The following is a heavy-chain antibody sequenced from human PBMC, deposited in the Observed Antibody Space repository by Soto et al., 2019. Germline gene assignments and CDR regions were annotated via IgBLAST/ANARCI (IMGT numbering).Heavy chain of an antibody. J-gene: IGHJ4*02. CDR3: ARSLDFWSAYFDY. CDR1: GFTVSSNY. D-gene: IGHD3-3*01. Sequence: GGSLRLSCAASGFTVSSNYMSWVRQAPGKGLEWVSVIYSGGSTYYADSVKGRFTISRDNSKNTLYLQMNSLRTEDTAVYYCARSLDFWSAYFDYWGQGSLVTGSS. V-gene: IGHV3-53*05. CDR2: IYSGGST.